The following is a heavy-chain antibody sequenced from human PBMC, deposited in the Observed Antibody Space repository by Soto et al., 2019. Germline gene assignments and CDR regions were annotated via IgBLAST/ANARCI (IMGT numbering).Heavy chain of an antibody. CDR2: ISSHGSNK. J-gene: IGHJ6*02. CDR3: AKDFFPTSFYDSSGYYTSYYYGMDG. D-gene: IGHD3-22*01. V-gene: IGHV3-30*18. Sequence: PWWSLRLSCSASVFTCSSYGMHLVRQAPGQGLERVAVISSHGSNKYYADSEKGRFTISRDNSKNTLYLQMNSLRAEDTAVYYCAKDFFPTSFYDSSGYYTSYYYGMDGWGQGSTVTVSS. CDR1: VFTCSSYG.